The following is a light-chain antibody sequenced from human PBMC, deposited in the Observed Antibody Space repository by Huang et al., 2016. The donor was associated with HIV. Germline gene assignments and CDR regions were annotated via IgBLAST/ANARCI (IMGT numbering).Light chain of an antibody. J-gene: IGKJ5*01. Sequence: ERVMTQSPATLSVAPGERVPLPCRASHSVSSNLAWYQQKPGQAPRLLIHGASTRATGIPARFSGSGSGTEFTLAISSLQSEDSGVYFCQQYDNWPLTFGQGTRLEIK. CDR3: QQYDNWPLT. CDR1: HSVSSN. CDR2: GAS. V-gene: IGKV3-15*01.